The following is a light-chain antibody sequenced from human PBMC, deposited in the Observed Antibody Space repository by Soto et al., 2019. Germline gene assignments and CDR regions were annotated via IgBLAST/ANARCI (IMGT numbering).Light chain of an antibody. V-gene: IGKV3-20*01. CDR2: GAS. CDR3: QQYGSSPGFT. CDR1: QSVSSSY. Sequence: EIVLTQSPGTLSLSPGERATLSCRASQSVSSSYLAWYQQKPGQAPRLLIYGASRRATGIPDRFSGSGCGTDFTLTISRLEPEDFAVYYCQQYGSSPGFTFGPGTKVDIK. J-gene: IGKJ3*01.